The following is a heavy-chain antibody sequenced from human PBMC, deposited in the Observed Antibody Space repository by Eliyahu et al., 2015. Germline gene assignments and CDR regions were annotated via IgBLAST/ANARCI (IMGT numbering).Heavy chain of an antibody. Sequence: EVHLVESGGGLVQPGRXLRLSCVASGFTFGDYAMHXXRQAPGKGLEWVSSISWTTISVAYADSVRXRFTISRDNAKNSLYLEMTSLRTEDTALYYCVRDKVTVTNYYFDSWGQGTQVTVSS. CDR1: GFTFGDYA. V-gene: IGHV3-9*01. CDR3: VRDKVTVTNYYFDS. CDR2: ISWTTISV. D-gene: IGHD4-17*01. J-gene: IGHJ4*02.